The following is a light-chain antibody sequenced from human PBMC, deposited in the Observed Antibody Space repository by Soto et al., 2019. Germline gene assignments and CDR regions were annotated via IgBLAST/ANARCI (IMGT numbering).Light chain of an antibody. CDR1: QSISSG. V-gene: IGKV1-5*01. Sequence: DIQMTQSPSTLSASVGDRVTITCRASQSISSGLAWYQQKPGKAPKLLIYDAPSLEGGVPSRFSGSGSGTEFTLTISSLQPDDFATYYCQQYNSYSFITFGQGTRLEIK. CDR3: QQYNSYSFIT. CDR2: DAP. J-gene: IGKJ5*01.